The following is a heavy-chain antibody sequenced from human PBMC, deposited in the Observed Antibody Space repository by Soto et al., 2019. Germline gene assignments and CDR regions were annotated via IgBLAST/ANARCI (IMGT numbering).Heavy chain of an antibody. D-gene: IGHD2-2*01. Sequence: RGSLRLSCAASGFTFSSYAMHWVRQAPGKGLEWVAVISYDGSNKYYADSVKGRFTISRDNSKNTLYLQMNSLRAEDTAVYYCARGLLRYCSSTSCYGRFDYWGQGTLVTVSS. J-gene: IGHJ4*02. CDR3: ARGLLRYCSSTSCYGRFDY. CDR1: GFTFSSYA. CDR2: ISYDGSNK. V-gene: IGHV3-30-3*01.